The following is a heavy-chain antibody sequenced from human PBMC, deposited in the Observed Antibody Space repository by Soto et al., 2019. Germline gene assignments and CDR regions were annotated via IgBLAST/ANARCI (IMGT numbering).Heavy chain of an antibody. D-gene: IGHD2-15*01. CDR2: IIPIFGTA. V-gene: IGHV1-69*01. CDR3: AGESYERGLLDNYYYGMDV. CDR1: GGTFSSYA. Sequence: QVQLVQSGAEVKKPGSSVKVSCKASGGTFSSYAISWVRQAPGQGLEWMGGIIPIFGTANYAQKFQGRVTITADEFTSTAYMELSSLRSEDTAVYYCAGESYERGLLDNYYYGMDVWGQGTTVTVSS. J-gene: IGHJ6*02.